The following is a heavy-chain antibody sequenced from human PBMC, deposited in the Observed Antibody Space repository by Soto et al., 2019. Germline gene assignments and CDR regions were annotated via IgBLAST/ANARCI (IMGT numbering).Heavy chain of an antibody. CDR1: GFTFSNYA. CDR3: AKSRYFDSSGDFYDF. CDR2: IGGRATSA. V-gene: IGHV3-23*01. Sequence: EVQLLESGGGLVQPGGSLRLSCAASGFTFSNYAMSWVRQAPGKGLEWVSGIGGRATSAYYADSVKGRFAISRDNSCNTLFLQLNSLRAEDTAVYYCAKSRYFDSSGDFYDFWGQGTLVSVSS. D-gene: IGHD3-22*01. J-gene: IGHJ4*02.